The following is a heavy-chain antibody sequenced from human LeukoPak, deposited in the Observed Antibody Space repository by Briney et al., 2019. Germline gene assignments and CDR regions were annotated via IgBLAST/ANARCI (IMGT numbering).Heavy chain of an antibody. CDR1: GYTFTSYG. Sequence: ASVKVSCKASGYTFTSYGISWLRQAPGQGVEWMGWISAYKGYTNYAQKFQGRGTMTTDTSTGTAYMELRSLRSDDTAVYYCARDPDGDYDFDYWGQGTPVTVSS. J-gene: IGHJ4*02. D-gene: IGHD4-17*01. V-gene: IGHV1-18*04. CDR2: ISAYKGYT. CDR3: ARDPDGDYDFDY.